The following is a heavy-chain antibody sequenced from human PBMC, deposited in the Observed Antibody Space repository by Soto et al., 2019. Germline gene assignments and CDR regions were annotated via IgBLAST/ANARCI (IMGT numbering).Heavy chain of an antibody. V-gene: IGHV3-7*04. Sequence: PGGSLRLSCAASGFTFSSYWMSWVRQAPGKGLEWVANIKQDGSEKYYVESVKGRFTISRDNAKNSLYLQMNSLRAEDTAVYYCARDPNFLVVPAAIYYYYGMDVWGQGTTVTVSS. CDR3: ARDPNFLVVPAAIYYYYGMDV. CDR2: IKQDGSEK. D-gene: IGHD2-2*01. CDR1: GFTFSSYW. J-gene: IGHJ6*02.